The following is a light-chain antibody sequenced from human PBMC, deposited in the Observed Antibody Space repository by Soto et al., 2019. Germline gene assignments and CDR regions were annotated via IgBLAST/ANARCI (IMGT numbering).Light chain of an antibody. J-gene: IGKJ5*01. CDR3: QQYNNWPPIT. CDR2: AAS. Sequence: DIQMTQSPSSLSASVGDRGTITCRVSQNTNSYLNWYQQEPGKAPKFLIYAASSLQSGVPSRFSGSGSGTDFTLTISSLQPEDFAVYYCQQYNNWPPITFGQGTRLEIK. V-gene: IGKV1-39*01. CDR1: QNTNSY.